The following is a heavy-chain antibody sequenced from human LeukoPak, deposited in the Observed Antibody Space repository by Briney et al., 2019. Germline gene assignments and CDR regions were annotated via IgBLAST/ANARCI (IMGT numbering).Heavy chain of an antibody. CDR2: LYSTGST. CDR3: ARHLRVYAFDY. CDR1: GFTVNVY. V-gene: IGHV3-66*02. J-gene: IGHJ4*02. Sequence: GGSLRLSCVASGFTVNVYMSWVRQARGKGLEWFAVLYSTGSTFYADSVKGRFTISRDDSQNTLYLQMDSLTPDDTAVYYCARHLRVYAFDYWGQGTPVTVAS. D-gene: IGHD2-8*01.